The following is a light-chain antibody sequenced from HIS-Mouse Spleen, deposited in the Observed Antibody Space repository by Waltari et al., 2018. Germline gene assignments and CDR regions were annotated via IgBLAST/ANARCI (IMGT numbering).Light chain of an antibody. Sequence: QSALTQPRPVSGSPGQSVTIPCPGTSSDVGCHNYILGYQQHPCKAPKLMIYDVSKRPSGVPDRFSGSKSGNTASLTISGLQAEDEADYYCCSYAGSYTGVFGTGTKVTVL. V-gene: IGLV2-11*01. CDR2: DVS. CDR1: SSDVGCHNY. J-gene: IGLJ1*01. CDR3: CSYAGSYTGV.